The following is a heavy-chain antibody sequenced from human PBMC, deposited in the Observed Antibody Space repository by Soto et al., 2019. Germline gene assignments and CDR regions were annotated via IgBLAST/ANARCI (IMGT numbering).Heavy chain of an antibody. D-gene: IGHD2-2*01. CDR3: ARVGRHCSSTSCYPFLFDY. V-gene: IGHV1-69*13. J-gene: IGHJ4*02. CDR1: GGTFSSYA. Sequence: ASVKVSWKTSGGTFSSYAMSWVRQARGQGLEWMGGIIPIFGTANYAQKFQGRVTITADESTSTAYMELSSLRSEDTAVYYCARVGRHCSSTSCYPFLFDYWGQGTLVTVSS. CDR2: IIPIFGTA.